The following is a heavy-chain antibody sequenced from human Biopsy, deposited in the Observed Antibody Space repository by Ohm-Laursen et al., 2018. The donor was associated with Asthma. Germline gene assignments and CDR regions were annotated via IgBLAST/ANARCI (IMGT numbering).Heavy chain of an antibody. CDR3: ARDYYDFCNRSVYTYFGMDV. Sequence: SQTLSLTCSVSGYSISNGGYYWTWVRQRPGKGLEWIGNIYHRGNTKYNPSLKSRLSFSVDTSKNQFSLKLSSVTAADTAIYFCARDYYDFCNRSVYTYFGMDVLGRGTTVVVSS. CDR2: IYHRGNT. CDR1: GYSISNGGYY. D-gene: IGHD3-3*01. J-gene: IGHJ6*02. V-gene: IGHV4-31*03.